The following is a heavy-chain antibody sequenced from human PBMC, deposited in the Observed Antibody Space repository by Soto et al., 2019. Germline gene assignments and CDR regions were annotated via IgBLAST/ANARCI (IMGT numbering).Heavy chain of an antibody. Sequence: ASVKVSCKASGYTSTSYDINWVRQATGQGLEWMGWMNPNSGNTGYAQKFQGRVTMTRNTSISTAYMELSSLRSEDTAVYYCARATIFGVVPKGGAFDIWGQGTMVTVSS. CDR2: MNPNSGNT. V-gene: IGHV1-8*01. CDR3: ARATIFGVVPKGGAFDI. J-gene: IGHJ3*02. D-gene: IGHD3-3*01. CDR1: GYTSTSYD.